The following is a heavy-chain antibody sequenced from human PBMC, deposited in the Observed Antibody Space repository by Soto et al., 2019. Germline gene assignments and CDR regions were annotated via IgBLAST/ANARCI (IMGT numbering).Heavy chain of an antibody. D-gene: IGHD3-22*01. CDR3: AKEFFDSSGFYPSLDALDI. J-gene: IGHJ3*02. Sequence: QVQLAESGGGVVQPGRSLTITCAASGFTLGTYGMHWVRQAPGKGLEWVAVISNDGGDKYYSDSVMGRFTISRDNSKNTLFLQMNSLRAEDTAVYFCAKEFFDSSGFYPSLDALDIWGQGQWSPSPQ. V-gene: IGHV3-30*18. CDR1: GFTLGTYG. CDR2: ISNDGGDK.